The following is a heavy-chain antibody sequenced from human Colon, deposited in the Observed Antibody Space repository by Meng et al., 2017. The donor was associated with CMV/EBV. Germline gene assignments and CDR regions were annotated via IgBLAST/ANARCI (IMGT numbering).Heavy chain of an antibody. D-gene: IGHD2-8*01. CDR1: GASITSGGYY. CDR2: AYYIAAT. J-gene: IGHJ4*02. CDR3: AREPMV. V-gene: IGHV4-31*03. Sequence: QVQLQESGPGLVEPSQTLSLTCSVSGASITSGGYYWTWLRQRPGKGLGWIGYAYYIAATSYIPSLTSRVTIAIDTSKNQFSLRLTSVTAADTAISYCAREPMVWGQGILVTVSS.